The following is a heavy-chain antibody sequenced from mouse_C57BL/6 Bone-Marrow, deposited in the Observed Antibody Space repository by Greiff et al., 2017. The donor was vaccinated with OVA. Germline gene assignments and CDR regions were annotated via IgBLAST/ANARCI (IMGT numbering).Heavy chain of an antibody. CDR3: ARWGIYYYGSSHGDMDC. V-gene: IGHV1-82*01. CDR2: IYPGDGDT. Sequence: VKLVESGPELVKPGASVKISCKASGYAFSSSWMNWVKQRPGTGLEWIGRIYPGDGDTNYNGKFKGKATLTADKSSSTAYMQLSSLTSEDSAVYFCARWGIYYYGSSHGDMDCWGQGTSVTVSS. J-gene: IGHJ4*01. D-gene: IGHD1-1*01. CDR1: GYAFSSSW.